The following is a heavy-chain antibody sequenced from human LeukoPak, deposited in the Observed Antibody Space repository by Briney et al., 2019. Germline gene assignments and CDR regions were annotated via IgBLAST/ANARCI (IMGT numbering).Heavy chain of an antibody. Sequence: QTGGSLRLSCAASGFTFSSYAMSWVRQAPGKGLEWVSAISGSGGSTYYADSVKGRFTISRDNSKNTLYLQMNSLRAEDTAVYYCARETYYYDSSGYYYGRGFDIWGQGTMVTVSS. CDR1: GFTFSSYA. CDR3: ARETYYYDSSGYYYGRGFDI. J-gene: IGHJ3*02. D-gene: IGHD3-22*01. V-gene: IGHV3-23*01. CDR2: ISGSGGST.